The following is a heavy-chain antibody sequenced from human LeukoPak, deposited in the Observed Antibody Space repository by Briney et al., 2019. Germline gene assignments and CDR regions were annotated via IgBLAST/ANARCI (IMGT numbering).Heavy chain of an antibody. Sequence: GGSLRLSCAASGFTFSSYEMNWVRQAPGKGLEWVSYISSSSSTIYYADSVKGRFTISRDNAKNSLYLQMNSLRAEDTAVYYCARDYYDSSGYYSNFDYWGQGTLVTVSS. CDR2: ISSSSSTI. CDR3: ARDYYDSSGYYSNFDY. V-gene: IGHV3-48*01. D-gene: IGHD3-22*01. CDR1: GFTFSSYE. J-gene: IGHJ4*02.